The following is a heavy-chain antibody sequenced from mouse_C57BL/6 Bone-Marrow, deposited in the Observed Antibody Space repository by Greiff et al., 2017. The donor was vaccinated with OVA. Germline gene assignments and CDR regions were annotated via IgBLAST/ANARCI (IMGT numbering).Heavy chain of an antibody. CDR3: ARSPDYYGSSYFDY. J-gene: IGHJ2*01. D-gene: IGHD1-1*01. CDR2: ISYSGST. Sequence: EVKLMESGPGLAKPSQTLSLTCSVTGYSITSDYWNWIRKFPGNKLEYMGYISYSGSTYYDPSLKSRISITRDTTKNQYYLQLNSVTTEDTATYYCARSPDYYGSSYFDYWGQGTTLTVSS. CDR1: GYSITSDY. V-gene: IGHV3-8*01.